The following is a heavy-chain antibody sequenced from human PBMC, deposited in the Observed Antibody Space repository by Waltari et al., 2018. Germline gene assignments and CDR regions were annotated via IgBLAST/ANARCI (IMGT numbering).Heavy chain of an antibody. CDR1: GLPVSNYY. J-gene: IGHJ3*02. V-gene: IGHV3-53*01. Sequence: EVQLVESGGGLIQPGGSLRLSCEVSGLPVSNYYIGWVRYEPGKGLEWVSVIYSGGDTYDADDVRGRFTISRDNSKNTLYLQMNSLRVEDTALYYCATWTGGSLGAFDNWGQGTMVTVSS. D-gene: IGHD7-27*01. CDR2: IYSGGDT. CDR3: ATWTGGSLGAFDN.